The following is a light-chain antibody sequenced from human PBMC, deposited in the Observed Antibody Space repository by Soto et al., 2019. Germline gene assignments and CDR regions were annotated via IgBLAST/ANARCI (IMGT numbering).Light chain of an antibody. J-gene: IGLJ3*02. CDR2: LNSDGSQ. Sequence: QPVLTQSPSASASLGASVKLTCTLSRGHTNYAIAWHQQQPEKGPRFLMRLNSDGSQNKGDGIPDRFSVSRSGTERYLTISNLQSEDEADYYCHTWATGIQVFGGGTKVTAL. V-gene: IGLV4-69*01. CDR1: RGHTNYA. CDR3: HTWATGIQV.